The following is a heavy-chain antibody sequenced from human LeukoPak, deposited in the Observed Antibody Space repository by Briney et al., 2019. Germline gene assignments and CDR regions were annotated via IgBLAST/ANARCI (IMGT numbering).Heavy chain of an antibody. V-gene: IGHV1-18*01. CDR3: ARDSITMVRGVIPNDY. Sequence: ASVKVSCKASGYTFTSYGISWVRQAPGQGVEGMGWISAYNDNTNCAQKLQGRVTMTTDTAKSTAYMELRGLRSDDPAVDYCARDSITMVRGVIPNDYWGQGTLVTVSS. D-gene: IGHD3-10*01. CDR2: ISAYNDNT. J-gene: IGHJ4*02. CDR1: GYTFTSYG.